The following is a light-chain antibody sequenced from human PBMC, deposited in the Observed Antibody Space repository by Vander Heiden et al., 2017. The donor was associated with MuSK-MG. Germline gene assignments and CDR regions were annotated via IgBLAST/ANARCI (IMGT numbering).Light chain of an antibody. J-gene: IGLJ2*01. V-gene: IGLV3-19*01. Sequence: SSELTQDPAVSVALGQTVRITCQGDLLRSYYANWYQQKPGQAPVVVIYGKNNRPSGIPDRFSGSSSGNTASLTITGAQAEDEADYYCNSRDSSGNHLLFGGGTKLTVL. CDR2: GKN. CDR3: NSRDSSGNHLL. CDR1: LLRSYY.